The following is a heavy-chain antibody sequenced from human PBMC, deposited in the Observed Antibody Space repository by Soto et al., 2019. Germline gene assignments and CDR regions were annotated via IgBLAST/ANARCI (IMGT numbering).Heavy chain of an antibody. CDR2: ISSSSSTI. V-gene: IGHV3-48*02. CDR3: ARVEGSYGDYVNWFDP. J-gene: IGHJ5*02. Sequence: EVQLVESGGGLVQPGGFLRLSCAASGFTFSSYSMNWVRQAPGKGLEWVSYISSSSSTIYYADSVKGRFTISRDNAKNSLYLQMNSLRDEDTAVYYCARVEGSYGDYVNWFDPWGQGTLVTVSS. D-gene: IGHD4-17*01. CDR1: GFTFSSYS.